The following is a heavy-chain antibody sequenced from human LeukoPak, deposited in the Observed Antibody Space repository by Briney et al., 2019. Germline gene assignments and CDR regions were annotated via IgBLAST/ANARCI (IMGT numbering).Heavy chain of an antibody. J-gene: IGHJ4*02. CDR2: ITSSSASM. V-gene: IGHV3-21*01. D-gene: IGHD3-9*01. CDR1: GFTFSSYW. Sequence: GGSLRLSCAASGFTFSSYWMSWVRQAPGKGLEWVSSITSSSASMYYADSVKGRFTISRDNAKNSLYLQMNSLRAEDTAVYYCARTYYDILTAYNPYFDYWGQGTLVTVSS. CDR3: ARTYYDILTAYNPYFDY.